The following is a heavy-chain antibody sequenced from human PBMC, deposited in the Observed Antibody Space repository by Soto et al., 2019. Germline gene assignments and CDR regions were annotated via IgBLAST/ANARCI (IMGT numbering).Heavy chain of an antibody. CDR2: VSPFNGNT. CDR1: GYTFSTYG. D-gene: IGHD4-4*01. V-gene: IGHV1-18*04. J-gene: IGHJ4*02. Sequence: GALKASRKASGYTFSTYGLSRGRQAPGQGVEWIGWVSPFNGNTNFSQQFQGRVTLTTDTSTRTASMELRSLTSDDTAMYYCARGDWDYSNTWHDLWSQGTRVTV. CDR3: ARGDWDYSNTWHDL.